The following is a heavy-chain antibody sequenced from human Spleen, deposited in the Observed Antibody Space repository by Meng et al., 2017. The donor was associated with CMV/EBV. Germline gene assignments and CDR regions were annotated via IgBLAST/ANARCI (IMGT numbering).Heavy chain of an antibody. J-gene: IGHJ4*02. D-gene: IGHD6-19*01. Sequence: GSLRLSCTVSGGSISSYYWSWIRQPPGKGLEWIGYIYYSGSTNYNPSLKSRVTISVDTSKNQFSLKLSSVTAADTAVYDCARMQWGHYYFDYWGQGTLVTVSS. CDR1: GGSISSYY. CDR2: IYYSGST. V-gene: IGHV4-59*01. CDR3: ARMQWGHYYFDY.